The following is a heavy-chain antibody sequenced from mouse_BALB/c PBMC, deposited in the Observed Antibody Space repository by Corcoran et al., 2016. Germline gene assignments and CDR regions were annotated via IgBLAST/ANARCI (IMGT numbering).Heavy chain of an antibody. Sequence: QIQLVQSGPELKKPGETVKISCKASGYTFTNYGMTWVKQAPGKGLKWMGWINTYTGEPTYADDFKGRFAFSLETSASTAYLQINNLKNEDTATYFCARGGGNWYFDVWGAGTTVTVSS. J-gene: IGHJ1*01. CDR3: ARGGGNWYFDV. V-gene: IGHV9-3-1*01. CDR1: GYTFTNYG. D-gene: IGHD1-1*02. CDR2: INTYTGEP.